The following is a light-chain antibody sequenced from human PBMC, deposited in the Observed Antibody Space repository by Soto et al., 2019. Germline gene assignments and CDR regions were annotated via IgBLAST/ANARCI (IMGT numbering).Light chain of an antibody. V-gene: IGKV3-11*01. J-gene: IGKJ1*01. Sequence: EIVLTQSPVTLSLSPGERATLSCRASQSVSRYFAWYQQKPGQAPRLLLYDASNRATGVPARFSGSGSGTDFTLTISSLEPEDFAVYYCQQRSSWPVTFGQGTKVEI. CDR3: QQRSSWPVT. CDR2: DAS. CDR1: QSVSRY.